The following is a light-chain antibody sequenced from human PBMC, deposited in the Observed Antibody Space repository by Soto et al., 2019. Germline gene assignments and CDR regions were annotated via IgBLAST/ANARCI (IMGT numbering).Light chain of an antibody. V-gene: IGKV3-20*01. J-gene: IGKJ4*01. Sequence: EIVMTQSPATLSVSPGEIATLSFRASQSVSSSYLAWYQQKPGQAPRLLIYGASSRATGIPDRFSGSGSGTDFTLTISRLEPEDFAVYYCQQYRSSPLTFGGGTKVDIK. CDR2: GAS. CDR3: QQYRSSPLT. CDR1: QSVSSSY.